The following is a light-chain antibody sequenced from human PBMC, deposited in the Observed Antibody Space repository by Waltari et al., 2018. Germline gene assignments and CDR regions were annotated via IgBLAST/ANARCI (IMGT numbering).Light chain of an antibody. CDR1: QSVSTY. CDR2: DAS. Sequence: EIVLTQSPATLSWPPGERATLTCRASQSVSTYLAWYQQKPGRAPRLLRYDASTRATGIPSSFSASGSGPAFTLTLSSLEPDDFAVYYCLQRSTWPATFGGGTKVEIK. V-gene: IGKV3-11*01. CDR3: LQRSTWPAT. J-gene: IGKJ4*01.